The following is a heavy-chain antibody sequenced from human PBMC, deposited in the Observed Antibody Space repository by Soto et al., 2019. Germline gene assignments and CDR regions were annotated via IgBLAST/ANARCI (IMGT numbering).Heavy chain of an antibody. Sequence: QVPLVQSGAEVKKPGASVKVSCKASGYTFTSYGISWVRQAPGQGLEWMGWISAYNGNTNYAQKLQGRVTMTTDTSTSTAYMELRSLRSDDTAVYYCARDSGSYQTVGYYYYYGMDVWGQGTTVTVSS. CDR3: ARDSGSYQTVGYYYYYGMDV. CDR2: ISAYNGNT. V-gene: IGHV1-18*01. J-gene: IGHJ6*02. D-gene: IGHD1-26*01. CDR1: GYTFTSYG.